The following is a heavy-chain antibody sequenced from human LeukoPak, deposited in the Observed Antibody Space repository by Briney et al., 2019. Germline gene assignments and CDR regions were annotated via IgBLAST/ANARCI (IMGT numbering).Heavy chain of an antibody. Sequence: PGGSLRLSCAASGFTFSDYYMSWIRQAPGKGLEWVSYISSSGSTIYYADSVKGRFTISRDNAKNSLYLQMNSLRAEDTAVYYCARDSLWGYYYYMDVWGKGTTVTVFS. V-gene: IGHV3-11*04. CDR1: GFTFSDYY. CDR3: ARDSLWGYYYYMDV. D-gene: IGHD3-16*01. CDR2: ISSSGSTI. J-gene: IGHJ6*03.